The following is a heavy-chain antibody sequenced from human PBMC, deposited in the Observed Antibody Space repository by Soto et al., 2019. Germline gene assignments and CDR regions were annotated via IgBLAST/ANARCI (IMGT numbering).Heavy chain of an antibody. CDR1: GFSFSTYW. Sequence: EVLLVESGGGLVQPGGSLRLSCAASGFSFSTYWMSWVRLAPGTGLEWVATIKQDAIDYYHADSVKGRIAISRDNAENSLYLQMTSLRPDDTAVYYCVRGCDRSHCPYYIDVWGTGTTVTVSS. V-gene: IGHV3-7*01. J-gene: IGHJ6*03. CDR2: IKQDAIDY. D-gene: IGHD3-22*01. CDR3: VRGCDRSHCPYYIDV.